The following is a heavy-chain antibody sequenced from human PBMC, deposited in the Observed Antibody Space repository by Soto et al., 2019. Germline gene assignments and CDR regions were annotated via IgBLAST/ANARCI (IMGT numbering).Heavy chain of an antibody. CDR3: ARDRISAYYDILTGPTDFDY. CDR2: ISDSGSRK. Sequence: GGSLRLSCAASGFTFSSYAMSWVRQAPGKGLEWVSAISDSGSRKYYADSVKGRFTISRDNSKNTLYLQMNSLRAEDTAVYYCARDRISAYYDILTGPTDFDYWGQGTLVTVSS. D-gene: IGHD3-9*01. CDR1: GFTFSSYA. J-gene: IGHJ4*02. V-gene: IGHV3-23*01.